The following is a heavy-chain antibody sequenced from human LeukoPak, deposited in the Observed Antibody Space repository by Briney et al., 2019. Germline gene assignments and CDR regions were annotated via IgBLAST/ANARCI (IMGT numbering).Heavy chain of an antibody. CDR3: ARSLFRFLEWSYRSYYYYYMDV. CDR2: ISAYNGNT. V-gene: IGHV1-18*01. J-gene: IGHJ6*03. Sequence: SVKVSCKASGGTFSSYAISWVRQAPGQGLEWMGWISAYNGNTNYAQKLQGRVTMTTDTSTSTAYMELRSLRSDDTAVYYCARSLFRFLEWSYRSYYYYYMDVWGKGTTVTVSS. CDR1: GGTFSSYA. D-gene: IGHD3-3*01.